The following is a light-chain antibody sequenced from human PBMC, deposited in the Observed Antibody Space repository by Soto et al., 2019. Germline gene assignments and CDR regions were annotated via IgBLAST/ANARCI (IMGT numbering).Light chain of an antibody. J-gene: IGKJ1*01. Sequence: DIQLTQSPSSLSASVGDRVTITCRASESVTIWLAWYQQKPGKAPRLLIYDASTLEGGVPSRFSASGSGTESTLTISSLQPDDFATYYCEQDDSRSPWTFGQGTKIEIK. CDR1: ESVTIW. CDR2: DAS. V-gene: IGKV1-5*01. CDR3: EQDDSRSPWT.